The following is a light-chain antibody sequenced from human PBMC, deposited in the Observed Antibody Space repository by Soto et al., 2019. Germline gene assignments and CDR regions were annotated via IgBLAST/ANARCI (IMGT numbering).Light chain of an antibody. Sequence: EIVLTQSPGTLSLSPGGRATLSCSASHIFSSSYLAWYQQKPGQAPRLLIYAASTRATGIPDRFSGSGSGTEFTLTISSLQSEDFAVYYCQQFRNWPWTFGQGTKVDIK. V-gene: IGKV3-20*01. CDR3: QQFRNWPWT. CDR1: HIFSSSY. CDR2: AAS. J-gene: IGKJ1*01.